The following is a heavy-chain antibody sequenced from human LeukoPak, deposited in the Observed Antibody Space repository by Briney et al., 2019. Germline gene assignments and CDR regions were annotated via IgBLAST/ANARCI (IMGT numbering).Heavy chain of an antibody. CDR1: GGSISSSY. CDR3: ARECFSSICPYNNMDV. V-gene: IGHV4-4*07. Sequence: PSETLSLTCTVSGGSISSSYWTWIRQPPGMGLEWIGRIYSSGSTNYNPSLKSRLTMSVDTSRNQFSLKLNSVTAADTAVYYCARECFSSICPYNNMDVWGQGTTVTVSS. D-gene: IGHD2-2*01. J-gene: IGHJ6*02. CDR2: IYSSGST.